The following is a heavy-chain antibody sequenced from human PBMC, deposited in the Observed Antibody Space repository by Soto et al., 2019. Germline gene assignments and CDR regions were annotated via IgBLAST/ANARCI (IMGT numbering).Heavy chain of an antibody. D-gene: IGHD4-17*01. CDR2: ISSSSTI. CDR1: GFTFSSYS. V-gene: IGHV3-48*02. Sequence: EVQLVESGGGLVQPGGSLRLSCAASGFTFSSYSMNWVRQAPGKGLEWVSYISSSSTIYYADSVKGRFTISRDNAKNSLYLQMNSLRDEDTAVYYCARVLVGYGDYIIGWYFDLWGRGTLVTVSS. J-gene: IGHJ2*01. CDR3: ARVLVGYGDYIIGWYFDL.